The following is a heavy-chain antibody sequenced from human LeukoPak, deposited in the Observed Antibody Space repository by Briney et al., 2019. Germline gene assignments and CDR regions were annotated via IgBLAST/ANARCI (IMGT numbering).Heavy chain of an antibody. V-gene: IGHV3-9*01. Sequence: GRSLRLSCAASGFTFDDYAMHWVRQAPGKGLEWVSGISWNSGSIGYADSVKGRFTISRDNAKNSLYLQMNSLRAEDTALYYCAKALPQWELTVVWGQGTLVTVSS. CDR3: AKALPQWELTVV. J-gene: IGHJ4*02. CDR2: ISWNSGSI. CDR1: GFTFDDYA. D-gene: IGHD1-26*01.